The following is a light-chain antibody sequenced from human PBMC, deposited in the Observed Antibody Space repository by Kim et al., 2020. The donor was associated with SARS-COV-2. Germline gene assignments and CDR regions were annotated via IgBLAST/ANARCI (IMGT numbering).Light chain of an antibody. CDR3: QAWDDTTVV. CDR2: QDN. J-gene: IGLJ2*01. V-gene: IGLV3-1*01. Sequence: SVSPGQTASVTCSGDNLGDKYACWYQQKPGQSPVLVIYQDNKRPSGIPERFSGSNSGNTATLTISGTQAMDEADYYCQAWDDTTVVFGGGTQLTVL. CDR1: NLGDKY.